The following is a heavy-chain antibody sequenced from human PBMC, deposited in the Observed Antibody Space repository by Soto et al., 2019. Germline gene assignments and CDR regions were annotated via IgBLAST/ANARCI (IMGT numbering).Heavy chain of an antibody. J-gene: IGHJ6*02. CDR1: GTSISSSSYY. D-gene: IGHD3-10*01. Sequence: SETLSLTCTVSGTSISSSSYYWGWIRQPPGKGLEWIGSIYYSGSTYYNPSLKSRVTISVDTSENQFSLKLSSVTAADTAVYYCARQMVRGNYYYYGMDVWGQGTTVTVSS. CDR3: ARQMVRGNYYYYGMDV. CDR2: IYYSGST. V-gene: IGHV4-39*01.